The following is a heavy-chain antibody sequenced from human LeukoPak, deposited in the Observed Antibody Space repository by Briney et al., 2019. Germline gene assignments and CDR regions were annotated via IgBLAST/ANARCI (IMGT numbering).Heavy chain of an antibody. Sequence: GGSLTLSSAASAFTASSDYMSWVRQAQEDGLECVSVISIGGTPYYADSVKGRFTIPRDNTKNTLLLQMNSLRAEDTAVYYFARDDPSDHYFDSWGQGTLVTVSS. CDR3: ARDDPSDHYFDS. V-gene: IGHV3-66*01. CDR2: ISIGGTP. CDR1: AFTASSDY. J-gene: IGHJ4*02.